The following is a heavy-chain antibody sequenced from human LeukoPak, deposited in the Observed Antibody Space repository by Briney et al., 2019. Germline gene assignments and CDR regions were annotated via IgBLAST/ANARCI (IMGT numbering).Heavy chain of an antibody. CDR3: ARGGVFSSGWYVDY. CDR1: GGSISSSSYY. D-gene: IGHD6-19*01. J-gene: IGHJ4*02. V-gene: IGHV4-39*07. CDR2: IYYRGST. Sequence: SETLSLTCTVSGGSISSSSYYWGWIRQPPGKGLEWIGSIYYRGSTYYNPSLKSRVTITVDTSKNQFSLKLSSVTAADTAVYYCARGGVFSSGWYVDYWGQGTLVSVSS.